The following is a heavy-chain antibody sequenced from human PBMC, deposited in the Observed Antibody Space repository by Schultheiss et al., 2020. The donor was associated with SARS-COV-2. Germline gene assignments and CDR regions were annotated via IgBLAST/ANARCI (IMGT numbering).Heavy chain of an antibody. CDR1: GGSISSSSYY. CDR2: IYYSGST. CDR3: ARDGNGDPDAFDI. J-gene: IGHJ3*02. D-gene: IGHD4-17*01. V-gene: IGHV4-39*07. Sequence: SETLSLTCTVSGGSISSSSYYWGWIRQPPGKGLEWIGSIYYSGSTNYNPSLKSRVTISVDTSKNQFSLKLSSVTAADTAVYYCARDGNGDPDAFDIWGQGTMVTVSS.